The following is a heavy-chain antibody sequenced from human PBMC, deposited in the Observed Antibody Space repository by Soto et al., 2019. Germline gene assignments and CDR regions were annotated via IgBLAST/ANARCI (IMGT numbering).Heavy chain of an antibody. D-gene: IGHD6-19*01. V-gene: IGHV4-59*01. Sequence: QVQLQESGPGLVKPSETLSLTCTVSGGSISSYYCSCIRQPPGKGLEWIGYIYYSGSTNYNPSLTSRVTISVHTSKTPCSMKLSSVIAADTAVYYCARGGWKLFDYWGQGTLVTVSS. CDR2: IYYSGST. CDR3: ARGGWKLFDY. CDR1: GGSISSYY. J-gene: IGHJ4*02.